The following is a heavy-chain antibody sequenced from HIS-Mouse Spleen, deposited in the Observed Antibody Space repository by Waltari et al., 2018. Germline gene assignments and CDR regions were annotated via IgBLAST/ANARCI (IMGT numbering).Heavy chain of an antibody. D-gene: IGHD6-19*01. CDR3: ARIAEGYTSGWYAFDY. J-gene: IGHJ4*02. CDR2: IDWDDDK. V-gene: IGHV2-70*15. CDR1: GFSLSPSGMS. Sequence: QVTLRESGPALVKPTQTLTLTCTFSGFSLSPSGMSLSWIRHPPGKALEWLARIDWDDDKYYSTSLKTRLTISRDTSKNQVVLTMTNMDPLDTATYYCARIAEGYTSGWYAFDYWGQGTLVTVSS.